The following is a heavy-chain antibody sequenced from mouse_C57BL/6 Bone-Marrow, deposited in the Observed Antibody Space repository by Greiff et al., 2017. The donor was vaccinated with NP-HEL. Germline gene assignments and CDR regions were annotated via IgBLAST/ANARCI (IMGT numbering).Heavy chain of an antibody. D-gene: IGHD4-1*01. J-gene: IGHJ2*01. CDR1: GYTFTDYN. CDR2: INPNNGGT. Sequence: VQLQQSGPELVKPGASVKIPCKASGYTFTDYNMDWVKQSHGKSLEWIGDINPNNGGTIYNQKFKGKATLTVDKSSSTAYMELRSLTSEDTAVYYCARLTGAHFDYWGQGTTLTVAS. CDR3: ARLTGAHFDY. V-gene: IGHV1-18*01.